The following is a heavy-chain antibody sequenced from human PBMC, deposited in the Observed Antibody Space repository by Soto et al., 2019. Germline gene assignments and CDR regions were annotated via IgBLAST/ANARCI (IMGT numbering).Heavy chain of an antibody. D-gene: IGHD6-19*01. V-gene: IGHV6-1*01. J-gene: IGHJ5*02. CDR3: ARDYGIAVAGTGRNWFDP. Sequence: SQILSLTCAISGDSVSSNSAAWNWIRHSPSRVLEWLGRTYYRSKWYNDYAVSVKSRITINPDTSKNQFSLQLNSVTPEDTAVYYCARDYGIAVAGTGRNWFDPWGQGTLVTVSS. CDR2: TYYRSKWYN. CDR1: GDSVSSNSAA.